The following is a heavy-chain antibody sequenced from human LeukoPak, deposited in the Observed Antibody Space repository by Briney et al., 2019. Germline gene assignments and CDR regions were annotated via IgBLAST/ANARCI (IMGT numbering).Heavy chain of an antibody. CDR1: GFTFSSYS. D-gene: IGHD4-17*01. CDR2: FSGSGGGT. J-gene: IGHJ4*02. CDR3: AKMRGGTSVTNYFDS. V-gene: IGHV3-23*01. Sequence: GGSLRPSCAASGFTFSSYSMNWVRQAPGKGLEWVSGFSGSGGGTYYAASVKGRFTISRDNSKTTLYLQMNSLRAEDTAVYYCAKMRGGTSVTNYFDSWGQGTLVTVSS.